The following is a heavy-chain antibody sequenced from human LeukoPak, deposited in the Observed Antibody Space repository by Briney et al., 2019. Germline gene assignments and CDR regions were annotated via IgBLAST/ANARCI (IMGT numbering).Heavy chain of an antibody. V-gene: IGHV4-34*01. Sequence: SETLSLTCAVYGGSFRDYYWSWIRQPPGKGLEWIGEINHSGSTNYNPSLKSRFTISVDTSKNQFSLKSSSVTAADTAVYYCARGGTSMVTRPVDYWGQGTLVAVSS. J-gene: IGHJ4*02. CDR3: ARGGTSMVTRPVDY. CDR1: GGSFRDYY. D-gene: IGHD5-18*01. CDR2: INHSGST.